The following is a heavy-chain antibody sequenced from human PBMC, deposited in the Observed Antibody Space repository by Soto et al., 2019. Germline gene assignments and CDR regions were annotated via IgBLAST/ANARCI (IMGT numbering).Heavy chain of an antibody. V-gene: IGHV3-23*01. CDR2: SSDAAGSA. J-gene: IGHJ3*01. CDR1: GFTFSSYA. CDR3: ARPYGGKIGDAPAL. Sequence: EVQLLESGGGLVQPGGSLRLSCVGSGFTFSSYAMSWVRQVPGKGLEWVSSSSDAAGSAYYVDSVKGRFTISRDNSKKTLYLQMNSLRAEDSAVYYCARPYGGKIGDAPALWGPGTMVTVSS. D-gene: IGHD4-17*01.